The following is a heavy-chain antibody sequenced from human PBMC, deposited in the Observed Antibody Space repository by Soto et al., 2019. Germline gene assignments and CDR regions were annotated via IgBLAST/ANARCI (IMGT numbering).Heavy chain of an antibody. CDR3: ARVYGDIVVVLAAPGDYYYYYIDA. CDR2: ISAYNGNT. CDR1: GYTFTSYG. D-gene: IGHD2-15*01. Sequence: ASVKVSCKASGYTFTSYGISWVRQAPGQGLEWMGWISAYNGNTNYAQKLQGRVTMTTDTSTSTAYMELRSLRSDDTAVYYCARVYGDIVVVLAAPGDYYYYYIDARAKRTTVTGSS. J-gene: IGHJ6*03. V-gene: IGHV1-18*01.